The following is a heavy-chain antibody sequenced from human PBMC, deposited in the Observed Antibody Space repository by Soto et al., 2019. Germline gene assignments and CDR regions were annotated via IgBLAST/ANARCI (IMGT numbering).Heavy chain of an antibody. J-gene: IGHJ6*02. Sequence: GESLKISCKGSGYSFTNYWIGWVRQMPGKGLEWMGIIYPGDSDIRYSPSFQGQVTISADKSISTAYLQWSSLKASDTAMYYCARGDYYGSGSYYNSPPDYYYYYGMDVWGQGTTVTVSS. CDR3: ARGDYYGSGSYYNSPPDYYYYYGMDV. CDR2: IYPGDSDI. D-gene: IGHD3-10*01. V-gene: IGHV5-51*01. CDR1: GYSFTNYW.